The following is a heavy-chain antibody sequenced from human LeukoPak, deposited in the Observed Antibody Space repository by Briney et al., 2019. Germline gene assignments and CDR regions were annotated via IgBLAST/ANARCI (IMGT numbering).Heavy chain of an antibody. CDR1: GYTFISYG. Sequence: ASVKVSRKASGYTFISYGISWVRQAPGQGLEWMGRISPNNGNTNDAQKLQGRVTMTTDTSTSTAYMELRSLRSDDTAMHYCARLYTNYFDSWGQGTLVTVSS. J-gene: IGHJ4*02. V-gene: IGHV1-18*04. CDR3: ARLYTNYFDS. CDR2: ISPNNGNT.